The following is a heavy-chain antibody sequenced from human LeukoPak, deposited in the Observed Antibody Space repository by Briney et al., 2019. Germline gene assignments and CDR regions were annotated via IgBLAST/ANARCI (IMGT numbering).Heavy chain of an antibody. V-gene: IGHV1-24*01. CDR2: FDPEDGET. Sequence: ASVKVSCKVSGYTLTELSVHWVRQAPGKGLEWMGGFDPEDGETIYAQKFQGRVTMTEDTSTDTAYMELSSLRSEDTAVYYCATLTPYYDFWSGYYNAGYFDYWGQGTLVTVSS. D-gene: IGHD3-3*01. J-gene: IGHJ4*02. CDR3: ATLTPYYDFWSGYYNAGYFDY. CDR1: GYTLTELS.